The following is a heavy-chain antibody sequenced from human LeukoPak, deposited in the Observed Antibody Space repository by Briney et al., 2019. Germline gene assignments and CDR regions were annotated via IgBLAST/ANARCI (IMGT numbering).Heavy chain of an antibody. D-gene: IGHD6-19*01. J-gene: IGHJ4*02. V-gene: IGHV1-18*01. CDR3: ARDSGSGFPSGY. CDR2: ISAYNGDT. Sequence: ASVRVSCKASGYTFTTYGITWVRQAPGQGLEWMGWISAYNGDTNYAQKLQGRVTMTTDTSTSTGYMELRSLRSDDTAVYYCARDSGSGFPSGYWGQGTLVTVSS. CDR1: GYTFTTYG.